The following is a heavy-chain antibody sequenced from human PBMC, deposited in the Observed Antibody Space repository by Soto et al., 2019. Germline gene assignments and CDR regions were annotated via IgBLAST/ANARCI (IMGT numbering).Heavy chain of an antibody. CDR3: ARLDPREVVWFDP. J-gene: IGHJ5*02. V-gene: IGHV4-59*01. CDR2: IYYSGST. CDR1: GGSISSYY. Sequence: QVQLQESGPGLVKPSETLSLTCTVSGGSISSYYWSWIRQPPGKGLEWIGYIYYSGSTNYNPSLKSRVTISVDTSKTQSSLKLSTVTAADTAVYYCARLDPREVVWFDPWGQGTLVTVSS. D-gene: IGHD2-15*01.